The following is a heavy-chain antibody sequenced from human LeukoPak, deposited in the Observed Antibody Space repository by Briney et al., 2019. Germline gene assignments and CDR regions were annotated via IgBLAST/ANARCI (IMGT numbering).Heavy chain of an antibody. CDR1: GFTFSSYG. D-gene: IGHD3-22*01. J-gene: IGHJ4*02. Sequence: PGGSLRLSCAASGFTFSSYGMHWVRQAPGKGLEWVAVIWYDGSNKYYADSVKGRFTISRDNSKNTLYLQMNSLKTEDTAVYYCALGSGSYDSSDFDYWGLGTLVTVSS. CDR2: IWYDGSNK. CDR3: ALGSGSYDSSDFDY. V-gene: IGHV3-30*02.